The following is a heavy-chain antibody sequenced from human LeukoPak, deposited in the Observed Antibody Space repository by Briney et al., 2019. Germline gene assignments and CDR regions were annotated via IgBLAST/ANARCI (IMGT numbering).Heavy chain of an antibody. CDR1: GGSISSYY. CDR2: VYYSGST. CDR3: ARQTGSGLFILP. J-gene: IGHJ4*02. Sequence: PSETLSLTCTVSGGSISSYYWSWIRQPPGKGLEWIGYVYYSGSTNYNPSLKSRVTISVDTSKNQFSLKLTSVTAADTAVYYCARQTGSGLFILPGGQGTLVTVSS. D-gene: IGHD3/OR15-3a*01. V-gene: IGHV4-59*08.